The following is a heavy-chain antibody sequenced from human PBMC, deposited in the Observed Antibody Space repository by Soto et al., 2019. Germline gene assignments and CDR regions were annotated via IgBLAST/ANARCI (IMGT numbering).Heavy chain of an antibody. CDR2: IIPIFGTA. CDR1: GGTFSSYA. Sequence: SVKVSCKASGGTFSSYAISWVRQAPGQGLEWMGGIIPIFGTANYAQKFQGRVTITADESTSTAYVELSSLRSEDTAVYYCARDRDIVVVPAAIHYGMDVWGQGSTVTV. J-gene: IGHJ6*02. CDR3: ARDRDIVVVPAAIHYGMDV. D-gene: IGHD2-2*02. V-gene: IGHV1-69*13.